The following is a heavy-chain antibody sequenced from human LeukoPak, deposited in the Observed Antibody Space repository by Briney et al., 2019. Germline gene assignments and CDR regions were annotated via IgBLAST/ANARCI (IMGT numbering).Heavy chain of an antibody. CDR1: GGSVSSSGYY. CDR3: ARVRGYSYGPRDY. CDR2: IYYNGST. D-gene: IGHD5-18*01. V-gene: IGHV4-39*01. J-gene: IGHJ4*02. Sequence: SETLSLTCTVSGGSVSSSGYYWGWIRQPPGKGLEWIGSIYYNGSTYYNPSLKSRVSISVDTSKNQFSLKFSSVTASDTAVYFCARVRGYSYGPRDYWGQGTLVTVSS.